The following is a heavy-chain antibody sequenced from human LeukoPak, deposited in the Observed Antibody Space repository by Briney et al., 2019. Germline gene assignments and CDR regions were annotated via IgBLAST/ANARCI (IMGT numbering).Heavy chain of an antibody. CDR1: GFPLRSNY. D-gene: IGHD3-10*01. CDR3: ARDRAPPTSWYFDV. Sequence: GSLSLSCAASGFPLRSNYISWVRQAPGQGLEWVSIIYSTGTTFYEDSVEGRFTISRDMSKNTVYLQMNSLRADDTAVYYCARDRAPPTSWYFDVWGRGTLVAVSS. J-gene: IGHJ2*01. CDR2: IYSTGTT. V-gene: IGHV3-53*01.